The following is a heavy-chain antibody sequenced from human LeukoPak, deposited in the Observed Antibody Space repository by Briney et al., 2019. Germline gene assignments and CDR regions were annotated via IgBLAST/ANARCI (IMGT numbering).Heavy chain of an antibody. CDR3: ARHVEFYDSSGYYLAETYYFDY. J-gene: IGHJ4*02. Sequence: KPSETLSLTCSVSGDSISGFYWNWIRQSPEKGLEWIAVTHYSGTTNYNPSLKSRVTISVDTSKNQFSLKLSSVTAADTAVYYCARHVEFYDSSGYYLAETYYFDYWGQGTLVTVSS. CDR1: GDSISGFY. CDR2: THYSGTT. V-gene: IGHV4-59*08. D-gene: IGHD3-22*01.